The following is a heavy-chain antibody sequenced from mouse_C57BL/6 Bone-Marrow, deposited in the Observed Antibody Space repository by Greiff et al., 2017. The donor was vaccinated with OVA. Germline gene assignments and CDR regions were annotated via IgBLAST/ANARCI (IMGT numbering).Heavy chain of an antibody. CDR2: INPGSGGT. V-gene: IGHV1-54*01. CDR1: GYAFTNYL. Sequence: QVHVKQSGAELVRPGTSVKVSCKASGYAFTNYLIEWVKQRPGQGLEWIGVINPGSGGTNYNEKFKGKATLTADKSSSTAYMQLSSLTSEDSAVYFCARIITTVVATRDWYFDVWGTGTTVTVSS. D-gene: IGHD1-1*01. J-gene: IGHJ1*03. CDR3: ARIITTVVATRDWYFDV.